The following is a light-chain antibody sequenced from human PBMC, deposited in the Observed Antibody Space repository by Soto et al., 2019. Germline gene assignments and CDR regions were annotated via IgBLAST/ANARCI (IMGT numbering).Light chain of an antibody. CDR1: QSISSY. Sequence: EIKMTQSPSYLSASVRDRVTITCRASQSISSYLNWYQQKPGKAPKLLIYAASSLQSGVPSRFSGSGSGTDFTLTISSLQPEDFATYYCQQSYSTPWTFGQGTKVDIK. CDR3: QQSYSTPWT. V-gene: IGKV1-39*01. J-gene: IGKJ1*01. CDR2: AAS.